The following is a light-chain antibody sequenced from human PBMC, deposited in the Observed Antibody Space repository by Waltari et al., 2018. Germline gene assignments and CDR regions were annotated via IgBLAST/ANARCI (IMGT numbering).Light chain of an antibody. J-gene: IGLJ3*02. CDR3: QTGGHGTWV. CDR1: SGHSNNV. Sequence: QLVLTQSPSASASLGASVKLACTLSSGHSNNVIAWLQQRPEKGPRTLLKVNTDGSHNRGDDVPERFSGSSSGAERYLTISRLQSEDEADYFCQTGGHGTWVFGGGTKLTVL. CDR2: VNTDGSH. V-gene: IGLV4-69*01.